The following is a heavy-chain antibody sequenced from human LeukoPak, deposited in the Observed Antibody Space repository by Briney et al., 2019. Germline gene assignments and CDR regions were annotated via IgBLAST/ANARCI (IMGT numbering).Heavy chain of an antibody. D-gene: IGHD6-19*01. Sequence: GGSLRLSCAASGFTFSDYYMSWIRQAPGKGLEWVSYISSSSSSTKYTDSVKGRFTISRDNARTSLYLQMNSLRADDTAVYYCARGTIGVAGTLDFWGQGTLVTVSS. V-gene: IGHV3-11*05. CDR1: GFTFSDYY. CDR2: ISSSSSST. CDR3: ARGTIGVAGTLDF. J-gene: IGHJ4*02.